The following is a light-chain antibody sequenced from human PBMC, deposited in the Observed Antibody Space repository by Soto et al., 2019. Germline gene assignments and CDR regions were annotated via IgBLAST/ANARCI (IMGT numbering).Light chain of an antibody. CDR2: GAS. V-gene: IGKV3-20*01. CDR1: QSDSSSY. J-gene: IGKJ2*01. CDR3: QQYGGSSLYT. Sequence: EIVLTQSPGTMSLSPGERATLSCRASQSDSSSYLAWYQQKPGQAPRLLIYGASSRATGIPDRFSGSGSGTDFTLTISRLEPEDFAVYYCQQYGGSSLYTFGQGTKLEIK.